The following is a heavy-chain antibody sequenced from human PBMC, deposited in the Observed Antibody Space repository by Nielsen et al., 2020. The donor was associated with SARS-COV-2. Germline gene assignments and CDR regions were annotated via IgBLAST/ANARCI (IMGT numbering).Heavy chain of an antibody. D-gene: IGHD3-10*01. CDR1: GFTFDDFG. Sequence: GESLKISCTASGFTFDDFGMTWVRQVAGKGLEWVSSINWNGESTRYVDSVKGRFTISRDNAKNSLYLQMNSLRAEDTAVYYCARDWSSGSGSSYYYYGMDVWGQGTTVTVSS. J-gene: IGHJ6*02. CDR3: ARDWSSGSGSSYYYYGMDV. V-gene: IGHV3-20*04. CDR2: INWNGEST.